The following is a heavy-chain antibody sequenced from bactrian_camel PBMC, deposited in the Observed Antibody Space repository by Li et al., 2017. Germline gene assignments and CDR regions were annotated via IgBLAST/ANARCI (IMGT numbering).Heavy chain of an antibody. D-gene: IGHD7*01. CDR1: GFTATEYS. J-gene: IGHJ4*01. CDR3: VADRRPGAYCGTDYWSELVDAFTY. CDR2: IVGGNG. Sequence: QVQLVESGGGAVQAGGSLRLACAASGFTATEYSMGWFRQAPGQAHEVVACIVGGNGIYSDSVKGRFTVSQDNANTIYLQMNNLKPEDTAMYFCVADRRPGAYCGTDYWSELVDAFTYWGQGTQVTVS. V-gene: IGHV3S60*01.